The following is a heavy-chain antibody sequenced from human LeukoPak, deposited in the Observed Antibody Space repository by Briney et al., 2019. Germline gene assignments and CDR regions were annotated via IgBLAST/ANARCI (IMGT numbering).Heavy chain of an antibody. CDR1: GFTFTTYW. J-gene: IGHJ4*02. D-gene: IGHD2-21*02. CDR3: ARDRDIVVVTAIHYFDY. V-gene: IGHV3-30-3*01. Sequence: PGGSLRLSCEASGFTFTTYWMSWVRQAPGKGLEWVAVISYDGSNKYYADSVKGRFTISRDNSKNTLYLQMNSLRAEDTAVYYCARDRDIVVVTAIHYFDYWGQGTLVTVSS. CDR2: ISYDGSNK.